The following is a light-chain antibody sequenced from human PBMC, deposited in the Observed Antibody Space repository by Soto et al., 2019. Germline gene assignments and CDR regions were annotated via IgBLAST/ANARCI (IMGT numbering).Light chain of an antibody. CDR2: GSS. V-gene: IGKV3-15*01. CDR3: QQDRKWPPAIT. Sequence: ETVLTQSPATLSVSPGERSTLSCSATETVSTNLAWFQRKAGQPPRLLIYGSSTRATGVPDRFSGSGSGTEFALIISSLQSEDVAVYYCQQDRKWPPAITFGQGTRLEI. CDR1: ETVSTN. J-gene: IGKJ5*01.